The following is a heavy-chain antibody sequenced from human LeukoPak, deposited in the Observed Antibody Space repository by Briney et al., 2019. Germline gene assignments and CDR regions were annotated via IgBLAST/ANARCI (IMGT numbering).Heavy chain of an antibody. V-gene: IGHV4-59*06. J-gene: IGHJ4*02. Sequence: SETLSLTCTVSGGSISSYYWSWIRQPPGKGLEWIGYIYYSGNTYYNPSLKSRVTISVDTSKNQFSLKLSSVTAADTAVYYCAKGYNYGPFDYWGQGTLVTVSS. CDR2: IYYSGNT. CDR1: GGSISSYY. D-gene: IGHD5-18*01. CDR3: AKGYNYGPFDY.